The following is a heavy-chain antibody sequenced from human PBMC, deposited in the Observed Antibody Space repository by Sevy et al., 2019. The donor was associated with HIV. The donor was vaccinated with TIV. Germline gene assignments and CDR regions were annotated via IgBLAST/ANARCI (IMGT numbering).Heavy chain of an antibody. Sequence: GGSLRLSCAISGFTVNDKYIIWVRQAPGKGLEWVSFIFSSGSTYYADSAKGRFTISRDNSKNTVYLQMNSLRAEDTAVYYCVSLFLSYRSGWSYFDYWGQGTLVTVSS. CDR2: IFSSGST. V-gene: IGHV3-66*02. J-gene: IGHJ4*02. D-gene: IGHD6-19*01. CDR3: VSLFLSYRSGWSYFDY. CDR1: GFTVNDKY.